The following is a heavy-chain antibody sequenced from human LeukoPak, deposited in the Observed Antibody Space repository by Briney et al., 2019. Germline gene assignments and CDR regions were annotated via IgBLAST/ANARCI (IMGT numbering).Heavy chain of an antibody. CDR1: GFTFSSYW. J-gene: IGHJ3*02. Sequence: GGSLRLSCAASGFTFSSYWMHWVRQAPGKGLVWVSHINSDGSTTRYADSVKGRFTISRDNAKNTLYLQMHSLRAEDTAVYYCACYRGDAFDIWGQGTMVTVSS. V-gene: IGHV3-74*01. CDR2: INSDGSTT. D-gene: IGHD5-18*01. CDR3: ACYRGDAFDI.